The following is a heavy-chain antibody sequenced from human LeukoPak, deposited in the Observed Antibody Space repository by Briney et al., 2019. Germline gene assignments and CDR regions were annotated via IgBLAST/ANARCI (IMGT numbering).Heavy chain of an antibody. D-gene: IGHD5-18*01. CDR1: RCTFSEYA. V-gene: IGHV3-30*04. Sequence: ALRLSCVASRCTFSEYAIKGVRQAPGRGREGVAVIPYDGNKKNYADSVRGRFTLSRDNSKTTLYLQMTRLRSEETAVDSCARQSGISRGYSYGLWGQGTLVTVSS. CDR2: IPYDGNKK. CDR3: ARQSGISRGYSYGL. J-gene: IGHJ4*02.